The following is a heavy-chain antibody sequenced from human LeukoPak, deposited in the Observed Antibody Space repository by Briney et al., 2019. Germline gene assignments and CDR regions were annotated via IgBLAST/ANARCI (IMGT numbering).Heavy chain of an antibody. V-gene: IGHV5-10-1*01. CDR3: AREDGSGSFYNWFDP. D-gene: IGHD3-10*01. Sequence: HGESLKISCKGSGNSFTSYWISWVRQMPGKGLEWMERIDLSDSYTAYSPSFQGHVTISADKSISTAYLQWSSLKASDTAMYYCAREDGSGSFYNWFDPWGQGTLVTVSS. J-gene: IGHJ5*02. CDR2: IDLSDSYT. CDR1: GNSFTSYW.